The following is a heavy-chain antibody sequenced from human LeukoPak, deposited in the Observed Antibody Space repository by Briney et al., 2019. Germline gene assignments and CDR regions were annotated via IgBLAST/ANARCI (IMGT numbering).Heavy chain of an antibody. D-gene: IGHD3-22*01. CDR1: GGSISSGGYY. Sequence: SETLSLTCTVSGGSISSGGYYWGWIRQHPGKDLEWIGYIYYSGSTYYNPSLKSRVTISVDTSKNQFSLKLSSVTAADTAVYYCARDSLRYYDSSGSIDYWGQGTLVTVSS. V-gene: IGHV4-31*03. CDR3: ARDSLRYYDSSGSIDY. CDR2: IYYSGST. J-gene: IGHJ4*02.